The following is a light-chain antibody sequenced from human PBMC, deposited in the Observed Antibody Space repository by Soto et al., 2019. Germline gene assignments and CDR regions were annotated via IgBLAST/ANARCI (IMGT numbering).Light chain of an antibody. V-gene: IGLV2-14*03. CDR2: DVS. Sequence: QSALTQPASVSGSPGQSITSSCTGTSSDVGGYSYVSWYQQHPGKAPKLIIYDVSNRPSGVSNRFSGSKSGNTASLTISGLQAEDEADYYCSSYTSSSTLVFGGGTKVTVL. CDR3: SSYTSSSTLV. CDR1: SSDVGGYSY. J-gene: IGLJ2*01.